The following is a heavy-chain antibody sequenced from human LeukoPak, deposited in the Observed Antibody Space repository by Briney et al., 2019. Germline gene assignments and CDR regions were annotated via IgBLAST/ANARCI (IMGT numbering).Heavy chain of an antibody. J-gene: IGHJ4*02. D-gene: IGHD2-15*01. Sequence: PSETLSLTCTVSGGSISSYYWSWIRQPPGKGLEWIGYIYYSGSTNYNPSLKSRVTISVDTSKNQFSLKLSSVTAADTAVYYCAREAAGYCSGGSCRLFDYWGQGTLVTVSS. CDR2: IYYSGST. CDR3: AREAAGYCSGGSCRLFDY. CDR1: GGSISSYY. V-gene: IGHV4-59*01.